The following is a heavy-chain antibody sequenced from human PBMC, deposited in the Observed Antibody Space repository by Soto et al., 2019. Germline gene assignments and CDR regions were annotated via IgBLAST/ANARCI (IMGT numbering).Heavy chain of an antibody. CDR1: GFTFSSYA. Sequence: EVQLLESGGGLVQPGGSLRLSCAASGFTFSSYAMSWVRQAPGKGLEWVSAISGSGGSKYYADSVKGRFTISNDTSKNTLYLQRNSLTAEDTAVYYWAYSSTPLYYWGQGTLVTVSS. CDR3: AYSSTPLYY. V-gene: IGHV3-23*01. CDR2: ISGSGGSK. D-gene: IGHD6-13*01. J-gene: IGHJ4*02.